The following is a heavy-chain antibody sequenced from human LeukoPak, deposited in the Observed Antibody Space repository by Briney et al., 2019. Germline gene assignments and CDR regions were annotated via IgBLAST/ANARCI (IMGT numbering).Heavy chain of an antibody. Sequence: GGSLRLSCAASGFTFDDYAMHWVRQAPGMGLEWVSGISWNSGSIGYADSVKGRFTISRDNAKNSLYLQMNSLRAEDTALYYCAKSTGSLAFDIWGQGTMVTVSS. CDR3: AKSTGSLAFDI. D-gene: IGHD1-14*01. V-gene: IGHV3-9*01. CDR2: ISWNSGSI. CDR1: GFTFDDYA. J-gene: IGHJ3*02.